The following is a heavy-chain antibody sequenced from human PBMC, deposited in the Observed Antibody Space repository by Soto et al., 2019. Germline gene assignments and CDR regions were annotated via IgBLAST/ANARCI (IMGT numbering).Heavy chain of an antibody. D-gene: IGHD3-22*01. Sequence: GASVKVSCKASGYTFTSYVIHWVPKAPVQRREWMGWINAGNGNTKYSQKFQGRVTITRDPAASTAYMELSSLRSEDTAVYYCARGRPGSRCAIFDYLALGTLVTVS. CDR2: INAGNGNT. CDR1: GYTFTSYV. J-gene: IGHJ4*02. V-gene: IGHV1-3*01. CDR3: ARGRPGSRCAIFDY.